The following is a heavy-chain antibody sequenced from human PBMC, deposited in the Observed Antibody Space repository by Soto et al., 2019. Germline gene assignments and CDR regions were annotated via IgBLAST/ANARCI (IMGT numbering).Heavy chain of an antibody. V-gene: IGHV3-30*04. CDR1: GFTFSSYA. CDR2: ISYDGSNK. D-gene: IGHD2-15*01. J-gene: IGHJ6*02. Sequence: GGSLRLSCAASGFTFSSYAMHWVRQAPGKGLEWVAVISYDGSNKYYADSVKGRFTISRDNSKNTLYLQMNSLRAEDTAVYYCARELGYCSGGSCYSYSYGMDVWGQGTTVTVSS. CDR3: ARELGYCSGGSCYSYSYGMDV.